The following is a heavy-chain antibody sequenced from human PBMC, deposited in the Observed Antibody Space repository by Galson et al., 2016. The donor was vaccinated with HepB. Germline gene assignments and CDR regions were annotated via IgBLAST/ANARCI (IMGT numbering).Heavy chain of an antibody. Sequence: SLRLSCAASGFIVSNNYVSWVRQAPGKGLEWVSVIWSDGDTYYADSVKGRFTISRDNSKNTLYLQMNSLRAEDTAVYYCASLGMPSRVTRWGNDAFDIWGQGTMVTVSS. D-gene: IGHD4-17*01. V-gene: IGHV3-53*01. CDR1: GFIVSNNY. J-gene: IGHJ3*02. CDR3: ASLGMPSRVTRWGNDAFDI. CDR2: IWSDGDT.